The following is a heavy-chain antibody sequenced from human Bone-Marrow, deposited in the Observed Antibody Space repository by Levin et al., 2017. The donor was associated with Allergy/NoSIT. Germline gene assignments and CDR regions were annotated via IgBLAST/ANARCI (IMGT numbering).Heavy chain of an antibody. CDR1: GGSLSGHY. D-gene: IGHD1-14*01. CDR2: IHPSGNT. V-gene: IGHV4-34*01. Sequence: SETLSLTCAVSGGSLSGHYLTWTRQPPGKWLEWIGEIHPSGNTDYNPSLKSRLTMSVDTSKNQFSLNLNSVTAADTAVYYCSRGGDHAKLGDYWGLGTLVTVSS. J-gene: IGHJ4*02. CDR3: SRGGDHAKLGDY.